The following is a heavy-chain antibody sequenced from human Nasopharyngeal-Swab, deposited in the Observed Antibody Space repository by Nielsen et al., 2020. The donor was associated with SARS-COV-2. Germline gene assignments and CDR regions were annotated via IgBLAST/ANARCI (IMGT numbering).Heavy chain of an antibody. V-gene: IGHV3-23*01. J-gene: IGHJ4*02. CDR2: ISGSGGDT. Sequence: GESLKISCAASGFSFSTYAMSRVRPAPGKGLEWVSAISGSGGDTYYADSVKGRFTISRDNSKNTLYLRMNSLRAEDTAVYYCAKDGSSSPTYWGQGTLVTVSS. CDR1: GFSFSTYA. D-gene: IGHD6-13*01. CDR3: AKDGSSSPTY.